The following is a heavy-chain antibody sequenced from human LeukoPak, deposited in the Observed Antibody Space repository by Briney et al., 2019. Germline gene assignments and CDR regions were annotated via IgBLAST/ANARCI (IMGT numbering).Heavy chain of an antibody. J-gene: IGHJ3*01. CDR1: GFTFSNYW. CDR3: ARRTFPNDAFDV. CDR2: ISGSGSDI. D-gene: IGHD1-7*01. Sequence: PGGSLRLSCAASGFTFSNYWMSWVRQTPGKGLEWVSAISGSGSDIYYADSVKGRFTISRDNPKRSLYLQMNSLRAEDTAVYYCARRTFPNDAFDVWGQGTVVTVSS. V-gene: IGHV3-21*01.